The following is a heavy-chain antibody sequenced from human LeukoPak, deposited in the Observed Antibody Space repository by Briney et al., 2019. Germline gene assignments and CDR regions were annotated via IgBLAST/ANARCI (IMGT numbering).Heavy chain of an antibody. CDR3: ARVYDSSGYYYSVFDY. CDR1: GYSISSGYY. J-gene: IGHJ4*02. V-gene: IGHV4-38-2*02. D-gene: IGHD3-22*01. Sequence: SETLSLTCTASGYSISSGYYWGWIRQPPGKGLEWIGSIYHSGSTYYNPSLKSRVTISVDTSKNQFSLKLSSVTAADTAVYYCARVYDSSGYYYSVFDYWGQGTLVTVSS. CDR2: IYHSGST.